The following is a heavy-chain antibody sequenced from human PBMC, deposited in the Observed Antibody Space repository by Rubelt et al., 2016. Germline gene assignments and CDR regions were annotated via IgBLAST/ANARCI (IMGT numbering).Heavy chain of an antibody. V-gene: IGHV1-8*02. CDR3: ARIPTLQTDV. CDR2: INPNRGNT. CDR1: GYTFTGYY. Sequence: QVQLVQSGAEVKKPGASVKVSCKASGYTFTGYYMHWVRQAPGQGLEWMGWINPNRGNTGYAQKFQGRFTMTRNTSISTAYMELSSLRSEDTAVYYCARIPTLQTDVWGQGTTVTVSS. D-gene: IGHD4-11*01. J-gene: IGHJ6*02.